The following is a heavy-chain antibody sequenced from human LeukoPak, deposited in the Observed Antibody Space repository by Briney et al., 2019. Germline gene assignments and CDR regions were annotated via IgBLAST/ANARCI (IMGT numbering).Heavy chain of an antibody. CDR2: ISSSSSYI. D-gene: IGHD2-8*01. Sequence: PGGSLRLSCAAPGFTFSSYSMNWVRQAPGKGLEWVSSISSSSSYIYYADSVKGRFTISRDNAKNSLYLQMNSLRAEDTAVYYCARDRSKVLMVYATDAFDIWGQGTMVTVSS. V-gene: IGHV3-21*01. J-gene: IGHJ3*02. CDR3: ARDRSKVLMVYATDAFDI. CDR1: GFTFSSYS.